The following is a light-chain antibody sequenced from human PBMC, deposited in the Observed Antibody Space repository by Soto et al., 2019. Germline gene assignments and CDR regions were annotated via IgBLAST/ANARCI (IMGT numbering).Light chain of an antibody. V-gene: IGLV2-23*02. J-gene: IGLJ2*01. CDR1: SSDVGRYNL. CDR2: EVS. Sequence: QSLLTQPASVSGSPGQSITISCTGTSSDVGRYNLVSWYQQHPGKAPKLMIYEVSKRPSGVSNRFSGSKSGNTASLTISGLQAEDEADYYCCSYAGSTTFVVFGGGTKLTVL. CDR3: CSYAGSTTFVV.